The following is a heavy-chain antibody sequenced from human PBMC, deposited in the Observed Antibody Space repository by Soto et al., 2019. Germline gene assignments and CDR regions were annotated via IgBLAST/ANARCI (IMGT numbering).Heavy chain of an antibody. CDR1: GFTFSNYW. CDR3: ATGGYSYGWGY. D-gene: IGHD5-18*01. CDR2: VNTAGSSS. J-gene: IGHJ4*02. V-gene: IGHV3-74*01. Sequence: EVQLVESGGGLVQPGGSLRLSCVGSGFTFSNYWMHWVRQVPGKGPVWVSRVNTAGSSSSYADFVKGRFTVSRDNAKNLLYLEMNSLSADDTAVYYCATGGYSYGWGYWGQGTLVTVSS.